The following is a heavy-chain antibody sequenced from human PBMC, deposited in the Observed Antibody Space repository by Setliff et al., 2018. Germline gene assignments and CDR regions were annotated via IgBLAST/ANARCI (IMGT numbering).Heavy chain of an antibody. CDR1: GFTFSSHA. CDR3: ARDAPTPYYNFWSGILEY. D-gene: IGHD3-3*01. CDR2: TSYDGINK. J-gene: IGHJ4*02. V-gene: IGHV3-30*01. Sequence: GGSLRLSCAASGFTFSSHAMHWVRQAPGKGLEWVAVTSYDGINKYYADSVKGRSTISRDNSKNTLYLQMNTLRVEDTALYYCARDAPTPYYNFWSGILEYWGQGALVTVSS.